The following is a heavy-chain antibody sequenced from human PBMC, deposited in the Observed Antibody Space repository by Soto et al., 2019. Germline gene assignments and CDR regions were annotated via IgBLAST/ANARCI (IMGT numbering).Heavy chain of an antibody. Sequence: ASVKVSCKASGFTFTTSDVQWVRQARGQRIEWIGWIVVGSGNTNYAQKFQERVTITRDMSTSTAYMELSSLKSEDTAVYYCAADYYYDSRGYYSFDYWGQGTLVTVSS. J-gene: IGHJ4*02. D-gene: IGHD3-22*01. CDR1: GFTFTTSD. CDR3: AADYYYDSRGYYSFDY. CDR2: IVVGSGNT. V-gene: IGHV1-58*01.